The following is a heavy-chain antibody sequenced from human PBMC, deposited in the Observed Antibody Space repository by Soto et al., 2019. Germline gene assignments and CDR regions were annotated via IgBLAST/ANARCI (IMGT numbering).Heavy chain of an antibody. CDR1: GGSISSYF. CDR3: VSSRTAVFGDALDI. D-gene: IGHD2-21*02. V-gene: IGHV4-59*03. J-gene: IGHJ3*02. CDR2: IYDSGDA. Sequence: PSETLSLTCIVSGGSISSYFKSWIRQSPGKGLEWIGCIYDSGDANYNPSLKSRVAISLDTSKNQFSLKLSSVTAADAAVYYCVSSRTAVFGDALDIWALGTMVTVSS.